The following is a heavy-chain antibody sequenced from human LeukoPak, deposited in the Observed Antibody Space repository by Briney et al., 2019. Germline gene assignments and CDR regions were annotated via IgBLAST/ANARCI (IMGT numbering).Heavy chain of an antibody. J-gene: IGHJ3*02. V-gene: IGHV1-2*02. D-gene: IGHD3-22*01. CDR2: INPNSGGT. CDR1: GYTFTGYY. Sequence: ASVKVSCKASGYTFTGYYIHWVRQAPGQGLEWMGWINPNSGGTNYAQKFQGRVTMTRYTSISTAYMELSRLRSDDTAVYYCARKGWGYYDSSGYSRPGAFDIWGQGTMVTVSS. CDR3: ARKGWGYYDSSGYSRPGAFDI.